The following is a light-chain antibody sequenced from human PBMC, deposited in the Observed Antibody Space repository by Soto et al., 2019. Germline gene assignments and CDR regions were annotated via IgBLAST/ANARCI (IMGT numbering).Light chain of an antibody. J-gene: IGLJ1*01. CDR3: SSSKGSSYPYV. CDR2: DVS. V-gene: IGLV2-14*01. CDR1: SSDVGGYNY. Sequence: QSALTQPASVSGSPGQSITISCTGTSSDVGGYNYVSWYQQHPGKAPKLMIYDVSNRPSGVSNRFSGSKSGNTASLTISGLQDEDEDAYYCSSSKGSSYPYVFGTGTKLTVL.